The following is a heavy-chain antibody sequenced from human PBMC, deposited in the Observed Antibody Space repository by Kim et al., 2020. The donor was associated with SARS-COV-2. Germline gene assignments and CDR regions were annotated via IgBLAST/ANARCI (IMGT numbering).Heavy chain of an antibody. CDR1: GGSISRSNYN. V-gene: IGHV4-39*01. J-gene: IGHJ6*02. D-gene: IGHD1-26*01. CDR2: GLKNMIE. CDR3: ARLSFHSGSYLLYYNMDV. Sequence: SETLSLTCTVSGGSISRSNYNCCVSSHKPDEGMVVIGNGLKNMIEDYTIHGRFLVYLAVDTSPHQFSLKLSSVTAADTAVYYCARLSFHSGSYLLYYNMDVWGQGTTVTVSS.